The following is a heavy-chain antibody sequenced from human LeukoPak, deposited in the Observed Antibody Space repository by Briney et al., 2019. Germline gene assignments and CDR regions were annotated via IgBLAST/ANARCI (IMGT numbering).Heavy chain of an antibody. CDR3: AQDGFNDDTGIDF. D-gene: IGHD7-27*01. V-gene: IGHV3-23*01. Sequence: GGSLRLSCAASGFPFSSYAMTWVRQAPGKGLEWVSSIRPGGNKIYYADSVRGRFTLSRDNSKNTVYLQMNSLRAGDTAIYYCAQDGFNDDTGIDFWGQGTLVTVSS. CDR1: GFPFSSYA. J-gene: IGHJ4*02. CDR2: IRPGGNKI.